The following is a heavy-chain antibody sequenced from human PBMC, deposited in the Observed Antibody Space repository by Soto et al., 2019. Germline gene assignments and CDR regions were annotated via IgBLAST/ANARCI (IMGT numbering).Heavy chain of an antibody. CDR1: RFTFSAYG. Sequence: QVQLVESGGGLVQPGRSLRLSCVGSRFTFSAYGMHWVRQAPGKGLEWVTFISFDGKIKYSADSVQGRFTISRDNSKNTPEPPMNRLGPEDTAGYYLARTGGDYGDYVFDYWGQGTLVTVSS. D-gene: IGHD4-17*01. J-gene: IGHJ4*02. CDR2: ISFDGKIK. CDR3: ARTGGDYGDYVFDY. V-gene: IGHV3-30*03.